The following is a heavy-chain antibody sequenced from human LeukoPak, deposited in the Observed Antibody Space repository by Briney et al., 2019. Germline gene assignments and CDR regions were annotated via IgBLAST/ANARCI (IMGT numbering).Heavy chain of an antibody. CDR3: ARGIPPGDAFDI. CDR1: GYTFTTYG. J-gene: IGHJ3*02. D-gene: IGHD2-2*02. CDR2: ISTYNSNT. V-gene: IGHV1-18*01. Sequence: ASVKVSCKASGYTFTTYGINWLRHAPGQGLAWMGWISTYNSNTHYAQKLQGRVTMTTDASTSTAYMELRSLRSDDTAVYYCARGIPPGDAFDIWGQGTMVTVSS.